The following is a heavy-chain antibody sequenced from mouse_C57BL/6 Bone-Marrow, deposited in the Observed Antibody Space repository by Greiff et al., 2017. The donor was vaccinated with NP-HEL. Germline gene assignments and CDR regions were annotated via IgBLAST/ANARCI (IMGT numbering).Heavy chain of an antibody. CDR2: INPSSGYT. D-gene: IGHD3-1*01. J-gene: IGHJ4*01. V-gene: IGHV1-7*01. Sequence: QVQLQQSGAELAKPGASVKLSCKASGYTFTSYWMHWVKQRPGQGLEWIGYINPSSGYTTYNQTFKDKATLTADKSSSTAYMQLSSLTYEDSAVYYCARWATRFCYYAMDYWGQGTSVTVSS. CDR1: GYTFTSYW. CDR3: ARWATRFCYYAMDY.